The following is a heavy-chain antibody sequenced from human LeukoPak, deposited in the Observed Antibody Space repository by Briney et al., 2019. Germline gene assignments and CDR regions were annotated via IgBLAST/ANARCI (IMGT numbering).Heavy chain of an antibody. CDR1: GGSISSYY. D-gene: IGHD6-13*01. J-gene: IGHJ4*02. Sequence: SETLSLTCTVSGGSISSYYWSWIRQPPGKGLEWIGYIYYSGSTNYNPSLKSRVTISVDKSKNQFSLKLSSVTAADTAVYYCARGTEGRIAAAGTPFDYWGQGTLVTVSS. V-gene: IGHV4-59*12. CDR2: IYYSGST. CDR3: ARGTEGRIAAAGTPFDY.